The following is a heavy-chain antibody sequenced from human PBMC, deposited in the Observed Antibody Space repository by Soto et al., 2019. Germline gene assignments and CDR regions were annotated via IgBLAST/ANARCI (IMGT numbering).Heavy chain of an antibody. V-gene: IGHV3-23*01. J-gene: IGHJ6*01. CDR1: GFTFSSYA. Sequence: GGSLRLSCAASGFTFSSYAMSWVRQAPGKGLEWVSSISGSGGSTYCADSVKGRFTISRDNAKNTLYLQMNSLSAEDTAVYYYAKSLGEDVWGQGTTVTVSS. CDR2: ISGSGGST. D-gene: IGHD1-26*01. CDR3: AKSLGEDV.